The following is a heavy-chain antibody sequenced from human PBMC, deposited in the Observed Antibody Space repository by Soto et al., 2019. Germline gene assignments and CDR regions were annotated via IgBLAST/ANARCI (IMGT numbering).Heavy chain of an antibody. CDR3: ARDLGELELPEH. CDR2: ISAYNGNT. V-gene: IGHV1-18*04. D-gene: IGHD1-7*01. J-gene: IGHJ4*02. Sequence: ASVKVSCKASGYTFASYAITWVRQAPGQGLEWMGWISAYNGNTHYAQKLQARVTLTTDTSTSTAYMELRSLRSDDTAVYYCARDLGELELPEHWGKGNMVNVSP. CDR1: GYTFASYA.